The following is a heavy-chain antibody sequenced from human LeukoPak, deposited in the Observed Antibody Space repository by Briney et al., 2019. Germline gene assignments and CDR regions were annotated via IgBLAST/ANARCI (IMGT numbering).Heavy chain of an antibody. D-gene: IGHD2/OR15-2a*01. Sequence: SETLSLTCGVSGGSISSTNWWTWVRRPPGKGLEWIGEVNVLGNTNYNPSLESRVTISIDKSENHVSLKLTSVTAADTAVYYCAREGGPFRPLDYSGQGTLVTVSS. CDR2: VNVLGNT. V-gene: IGHV4/OR15-8*02. J-gene: IGHJ4*02. CDR3: AREGGPFRPLDY. CDR1: GGSISSTNW.